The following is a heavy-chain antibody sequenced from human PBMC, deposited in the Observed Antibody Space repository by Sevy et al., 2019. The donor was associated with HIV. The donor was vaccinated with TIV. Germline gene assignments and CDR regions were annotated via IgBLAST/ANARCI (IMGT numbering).Heavy chain of an antibody. J-gene: IGHJ6*02. D-gene: IGHD1-26*01. Sequence: SETLSLTCTVSGGSISSYYWSWIRQPPGKGLERIGYIYYSGSTNYNPSLKSRVTISVDTSKNQFSLKLSSVTAADTAVYYCARDNRRATKYFGMDVWGQGTTVTVSS. CDR2: IYYSGST. CDR3: ARDNRRATKYFGMDV. CDR1: GGSISSYY. V-gene: IGHV4-59*01.